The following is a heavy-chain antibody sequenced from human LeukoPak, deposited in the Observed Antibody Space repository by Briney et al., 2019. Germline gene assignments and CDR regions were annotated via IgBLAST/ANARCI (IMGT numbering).Heavy chain of an antibody. CDR3: AKTRGYSYGPLGIDY. CDR1: GFTFSSYW. CDR2: ISGSGGST. D-gene: IGHD5-18*01. V-gene: IGHV3-23*01. J-gene: IGHJ4*02. Sequence: GGSLRLSCAASGFTFSSYWMSWVRQAPGKGLEWVSAISGSGGSTYYADSVKGRFTISRDNSKNTLYLQMNSLRAEDTAVYYCAKTRGYSYGPLGIDYWGQGTLVTVSS.